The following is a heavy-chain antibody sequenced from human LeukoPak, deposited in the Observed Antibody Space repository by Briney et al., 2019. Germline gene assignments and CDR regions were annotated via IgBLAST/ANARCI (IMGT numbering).Heavy chain of an antibody. J-gene: IGHJ4*02. Sequence: PGGSLRLSCAASGFTFSSYSMNWVRQAPGKGLEWVSSISSSSSNIYYADSVKGRFTISRDNAKNSLYLQMNSLRVEDTAVYYCASGSIALDYWGQGTLVTVSS. D-gene: IGHD2/OR15-2a*01. CDR3: ASGSIALDY. V-gene: IGHV3-21*01. CDR2: ISSSSSNI. CDR1: GFTFSSYS.